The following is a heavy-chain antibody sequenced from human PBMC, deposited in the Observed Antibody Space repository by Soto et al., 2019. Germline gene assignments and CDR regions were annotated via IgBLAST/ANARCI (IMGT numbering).Heavy chain of an antibody. V-gene: IGHV1-69*12. J-gene: IGHJ4*02. CDR2: IIPIFGTA. CDR1: GGTFSSYA. D-gene: IGHD3-3*01. CDR3: AREEGYYDFWSGYTFDY. Sequence: QVQLVQSGAEVKKPGSSVKVSCKASGGTFSSYAISWVRQAPGQGLEWMGGIIPIFGTANYAQKFQGRVTITADESTSTAYMELSSLRSEDTAVYYCAREEGYYDFWSGYTFDYWGQGTLVTVSS.